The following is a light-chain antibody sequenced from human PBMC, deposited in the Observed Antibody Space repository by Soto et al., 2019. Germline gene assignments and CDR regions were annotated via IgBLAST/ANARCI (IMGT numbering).Light chain of an antibody. Sequence: DIQMTQSPSSLSASVGDRVTISCRAGQSISTYLNWYQQKPGKAPKVLIYDASSLESGVPSRFSGSGSGAEFTLTISSLQPEDFATYYCQQLSSYPRTFGQGTKVDIK. CDR2: DAS. V-gene: IGKV1-9*01. J-gene: IGKJ1*01. CDR1: QSISTY. CDR3: QQLSSYPRT.